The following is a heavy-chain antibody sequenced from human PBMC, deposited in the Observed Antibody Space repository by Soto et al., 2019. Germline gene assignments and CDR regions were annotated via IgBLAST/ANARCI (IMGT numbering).Heavy chain of an antibody. V-gene: IGHV1-69*13. Sequence: SVKVSCKDSGGTFSRYGISWVRQAPGQGLEWMGGITPIFGSTNYAQNFQDRVSITADESTSTTYMELSSLRYEDTAVYYCSVQFPNIAVAAYSFDFWGQGTLVTVSS. D-gene: IGHD6-19*01. CDR2: ITPIFGST. J-gene: IGHJ4*02. CDR3: SVQFPNIAVAAYSFDF. CDR1: GGTFSRYG.